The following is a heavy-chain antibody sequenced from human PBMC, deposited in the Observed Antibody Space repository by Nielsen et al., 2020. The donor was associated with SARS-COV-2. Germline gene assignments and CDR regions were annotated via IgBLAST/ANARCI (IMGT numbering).Heavy chain of an antibody. D-gene: IGHD3-3*01. CDR3: ARAPGITIFGVVGAFDI. Sequence: TFDDYAMHWVRQHPGKGLEWIGYIYYSGSTYYNPSLKSRVTISVDTSKNQFSLKLSSVTAADTAVYYCARAPGITIFGVVGAFDIWGQGTMVTVSS. J-gene: IGHJ3*02. V-gene: IGHV4-31*02. CDR1: TFDDYA. CDR2: IYYSGST.